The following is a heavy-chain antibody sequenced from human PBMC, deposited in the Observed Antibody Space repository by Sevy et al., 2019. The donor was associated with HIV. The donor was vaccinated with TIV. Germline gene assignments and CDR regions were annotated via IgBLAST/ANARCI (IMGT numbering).Heavy chain of an antibody. D-gene: IGHD4-17*01. CDR3: ARDGDYGDYPKYYYYYYMDV. J-gene: IGHJ6*03. CDR2: ISYDGSNK. CDR1: GFTFSSYA. Sequence: GGSLRLSCAASGFTFSSYAMHWVRQAPGKGLEWVAVISYDGSNKYYADSVKGRFTISRDKSKNTLYLQMNSLRAEDTAVYYCARDGDYGDYPKYYYYYYMDVWGKGTTVTVSS. V-gene: IGHV3-30-3*01.